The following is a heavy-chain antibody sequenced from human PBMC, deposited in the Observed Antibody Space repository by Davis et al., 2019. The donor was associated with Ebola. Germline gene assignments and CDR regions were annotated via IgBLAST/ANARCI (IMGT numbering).Heavy chain of an antibody. V-gene: IGHV1-18*01. CDR3: ARTGRRGYCSSTSCYTTVLLGYYYMDV. CDR2: ISAYNGNT. J-gene: IGHJ6*03. D-gene: IGHD2-2*02. Sequence: ASVKVSCKASGYTFTSYGISWVRQAPGQGLEWMGWISAYNGNTNYAQKLQGRVTMTTDTSTSTAYMELSSLRSEDTAVYYCARTGRRGYCSSTSCYTTVLLGYYYMDVWGKGTTVTVSS. CDR1: GYTFTSYG.